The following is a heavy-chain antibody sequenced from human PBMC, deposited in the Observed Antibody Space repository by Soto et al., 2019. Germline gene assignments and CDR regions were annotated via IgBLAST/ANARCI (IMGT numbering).Heavy chain of an antibody. Sequence: GESLKISCQGSGYSFTKNWIAWVRQMPGKGLEWMGIIYPGDSDTIYSPSFQGHVTISADRSINTAYLQWNSLKASDTAIYYCARNRGNSWTDFDDWGQGTRVTVSS. V-gene: IGHV5-51*01. CDR2: IYPGDSDT. D-gene: IGHD6-13*01. J-gene: IGHJ4*02. CDR1: GYSFTKNW. CDR3: ARNRGNSWTDFDD.